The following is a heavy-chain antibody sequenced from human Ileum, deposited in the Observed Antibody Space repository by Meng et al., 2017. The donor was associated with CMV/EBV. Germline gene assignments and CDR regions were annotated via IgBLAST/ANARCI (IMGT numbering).Heavy chain of an antibody. V-gene: IGHV3-43D*03. Sequence: GGSLRLSCEASGFTFKDYAMNWVRQAPGKGLEWVSFINWDDGDTHYADSVKGRFTISSDNSKNSLYLQMDSLRAEDTALYHCARAVAARPGYYYGLDVWGQGTTVTVSS. CDR2: INWDDGDT. CDR1: GFTFKDYA. D-gene: IGHD6-6*01. J-gene: IGHJ6*02. CDR3: ARAVAARPGYYYGLDV.